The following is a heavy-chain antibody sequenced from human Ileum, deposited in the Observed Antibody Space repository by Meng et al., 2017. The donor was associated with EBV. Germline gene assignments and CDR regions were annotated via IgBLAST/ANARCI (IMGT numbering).Heavy chain of an antibody. CDR3: ARPIAAAGWFDP. Sequence: QLQLQAWGPGLVTPSEPLPLTGTVSGGPINSSGYYWGWIRQPPGKGLEWIGSIYYSGRTYYNPSLKSRVTISVDTSKNQFSLKLSSVTAADTAVYYCARPIAAAGWFDPWGQGTLVTVSS. D-gene: IGHD6-13*01. V-gene: IGHV4-39*01. J-gene: IGHJ5*02. CDR2: IYYSGRT. CDR1: GGPINSSGYY.